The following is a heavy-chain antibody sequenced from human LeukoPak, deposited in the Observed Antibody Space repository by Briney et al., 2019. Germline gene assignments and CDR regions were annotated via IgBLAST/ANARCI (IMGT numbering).Heavy chain of an antibody. CDR2: IIPILGIA. J-gene: IGHJ3*02. CDR1: GGTFSSYA. D-gene: IGHD3-22*01. CDR3: ARDRRMYYYDSSGYYYDAFDI. V-gene: IGHV1-69*04. Sequence: SVKVSCKASGGTFSSYAISWVRQAPGQGLEWMGRIIPILGIANYAQKFQGRVTITADKSASTAYMELSILRSEDTAVYYCARDRRMYYYDSSGYYYDAFDIWGQGTMVTVS.